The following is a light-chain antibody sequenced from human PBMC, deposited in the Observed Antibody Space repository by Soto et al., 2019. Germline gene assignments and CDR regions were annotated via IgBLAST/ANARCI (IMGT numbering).Light chain of an antibody. V-gene: IGKV3-15*01. J-gene: IGKJ1*01. CDR3: QQYDTWPPT. CDR1: QSVDNK. CDR2: DAS. Sequence: EIVMTQSPATLSVSPGERVTLSCRASQSVDNKLAWYQQKPGQAPRLLIYDASTRATGIPARFSGSGSGTEFTLTISSLQSEDFAVYSCQQYDTWPPTFGQGTKVEIE.